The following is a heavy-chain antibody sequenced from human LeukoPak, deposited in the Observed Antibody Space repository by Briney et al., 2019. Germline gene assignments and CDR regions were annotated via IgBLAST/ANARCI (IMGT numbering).Heavy chain of an antibody. CDR2: ISSSGNT. Sequence: PGGSLRLSCAASGFTFSRSAMTSVRQTPGKGLDWVSSISSSGNTYSADSVKGRFTISRDNFKNMLYLQMISLTAEDTAVYYCVKGRISEDGLDFWGQGTLVTVSS. CDR1: GFTFSRSA. J-gene: IGHJ4*02. D-gene: IGHD5-24*01. V-gene: IGHV3-23*01. CDR3: VKGRISEDGLDF.